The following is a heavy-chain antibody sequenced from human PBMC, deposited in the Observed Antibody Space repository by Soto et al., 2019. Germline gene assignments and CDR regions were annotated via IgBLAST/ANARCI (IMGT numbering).Heavy chain of an antibody. D-gene: IGHD2-2*01. CDR3: AKERVPAALFYGMDV. J-gene: IGHJ6*02. CDR1: GFTFSSYG. V-gene: IGHV3-30*18. CDR2: ISYDGSNK. Sequence: AGGSLRLSCAASGFTFSSYGMHWVRQAPGKGLEWVAVISYDGSNKYYADSVKGRFTISRDNSKNTLYLQMNSLRAEDTAVYYCAKERVPAALFYGMDVWGQGTTVTVSS.